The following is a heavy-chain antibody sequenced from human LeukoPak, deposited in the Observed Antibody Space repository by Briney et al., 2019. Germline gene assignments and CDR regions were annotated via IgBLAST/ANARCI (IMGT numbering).Heavy chain of an antibody. CDR3: ARRADDAFDI. CDR2: ISSSGSTI. CDR1: GFAFSSYE. V-gene: IGHV3-48*03. J-gene: IGHJ3*02. Sequence: GGSLRLSCAASGFAFSSYEMNWVRQAPGKGLEWVSYISSSGSTIFYADSVKGRFTISRDNSKNTLYLQMNSLRAEDTAVYYCARRADDAFDIWGQGTMVTVSS.